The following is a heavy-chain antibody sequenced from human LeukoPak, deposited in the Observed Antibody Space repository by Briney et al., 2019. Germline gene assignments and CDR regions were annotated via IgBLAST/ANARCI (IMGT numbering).Heavy chain of an antibody. J-gene: IGHJ6*02. CDR3: ARVPYCSGGSCYSGYYYYGMDV. CDR2: INHSGST. Sequence: SETLSLTCAVYGGSFSGYYWSWIRQPPGKGLEWIGEINHSGSTNYNPSLKIRVTISVDTSKNQFSLKLSSVTAADTAVYYCARVPYCSGGSCYSGYYYYGMDVWGQGTTVTVSS. D-gene: IGHD2-15*01. V-gene: IGHV4-34*01. CDR1: GGSFSGYY.